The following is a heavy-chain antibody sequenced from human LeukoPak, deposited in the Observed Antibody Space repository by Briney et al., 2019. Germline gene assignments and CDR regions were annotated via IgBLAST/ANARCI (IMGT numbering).Heavy chain of an antibody. V-gene: IGHV4-59*01. Sequence: SETLSLTCTVSGGSISSYYWSWIRQPPGKGLEWIGYIYYSGSTNYNPSLKSRVTISVDTSKNQFPLKLSSVTAADTAVYYCARWTWGNLDYWGQGTLVTVSS. D-gene: IGHD3-16*01. CDR2: IYYSGST. CDR3: ARWTWGNLDY. CDR1: GGSISSYY. J-gene: IGHJ4*02.